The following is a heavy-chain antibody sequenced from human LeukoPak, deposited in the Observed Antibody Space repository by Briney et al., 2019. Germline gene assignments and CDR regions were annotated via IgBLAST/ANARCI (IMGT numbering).Heavy chain of an antibody. J-gene: IGHJ4*02. CDR2: TYHSGST. CDR1: GASFSHYY. Sequence: SETLSLTCAVSGASFSHYYWSWIRQPPRKGLEWIGETYHSGSTNYNQSLKRRVTLSVDKSKYQFSLKVSSVTAADTALYDCARRDCYYGSGIDYWGQGTLVTVSS. D-gene: IGHD3-10*01. V-gene: IGHV4-34*01. CDR3: ARRDCYYGSGIDY.